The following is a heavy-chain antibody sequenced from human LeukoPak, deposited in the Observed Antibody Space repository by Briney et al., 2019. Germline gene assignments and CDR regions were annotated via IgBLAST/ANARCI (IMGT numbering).Heavy chain of an antibody. CDR1: GGSISSYY. CDR2: IYYSGST. D-gene: IGHD2-15*01. Sequence: SETLSLTCTVSGGSISSYYWSWIRQPPGKGLEWIGYIYYSGSTNYNPSLKSRVTISVDTSKNQFSLKLSSVAAADTAVYYCARSAVAASFSYFDLWGRGTLVTVSS. V-gene: IGHV4-59*01. J-gene: IGHJ2*01. CDR3: ARSAVAASFSYFDL.